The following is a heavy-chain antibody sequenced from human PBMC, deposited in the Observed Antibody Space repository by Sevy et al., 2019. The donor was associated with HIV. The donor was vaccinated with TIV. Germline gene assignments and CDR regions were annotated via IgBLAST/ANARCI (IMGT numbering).Heavy chain of an antibody. Sequence: GGSLRLSCAASRFTFSDYAMSWVRQALGKGLEFVSSISSSDNSIYYADSVKGRFTISRDNSKNTLYLLMNSLTAEDTAVYYCAKGGILTVHGYWGQGTLVTVSS. J-gene: IGHJ4*02. CDR3: AKGGILTVHGY. CDR2: ISSSDNSI. CDR1: RFTFSDYA. V-gene: IGHV3-23*01. D-gene: IGHD3-9*01.